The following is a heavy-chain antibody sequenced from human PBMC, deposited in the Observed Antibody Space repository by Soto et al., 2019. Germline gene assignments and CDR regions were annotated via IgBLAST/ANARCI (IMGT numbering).Heavy chain of an antibody. D-gene: IGHD1-1*01. CDR1: GFMFSNHG. CDR2: IWSDGNNR. V-gene: IGHV3-33*01. J-gene: IGHJ4*02. Sequence: SCAASGFMFSNHGMHWVRQAPGKGLEWVAVIWSDGNNRYYADSVKGRFTISRDNSKNTVYLQMNSLRAEDTAVYYCVRGDNWNDEASDYWGQGTLVTSPQ. CDR3: VRGDNWNDEASDY.